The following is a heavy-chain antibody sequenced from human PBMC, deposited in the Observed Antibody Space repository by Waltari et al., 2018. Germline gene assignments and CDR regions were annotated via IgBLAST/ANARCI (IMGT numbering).Heavy chain of an antibody. Sequence: VRLEQSGPELKMPGASVKGSCKPSGYTFPNYGPTWVRQAPGQGLEWMGWISPYNYEPQYKQKLQGRFTMTTDTLLNTAYMELRSLTSDDTAVYYCVRDRDPANPTPTNNFFDPWGQGTLVTVSS. CDR2: ISPYNYEP. CDR1: GYTFPNYG. D-gene: IGHD2-15*01. J-gene: IGHJ5*02. V-gene: IGHV1-18*01. CDR3: VRDRDPANPTPTNNFFDP.